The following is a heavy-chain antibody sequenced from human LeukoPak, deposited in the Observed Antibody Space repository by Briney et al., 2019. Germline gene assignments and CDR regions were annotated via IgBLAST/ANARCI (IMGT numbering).Heavy chain of an antibody. V-gene: IGHV3-33*01. CDR1: GFTFSSYG. D-gene: IGHD6-13*01. Sequence: PGGSLRLSCAASGFTFSSYGMHWVRQAPGKGLEWVAVIWYDGSNKYYADPVKGRFTISRDNSKNTLYLQMNSLRAEDTAVYYCARSIAAAAPFDYWGQGTLVTVSS. J-gene: IGHJ4*02. CDR3: ARSIAAAAPFDY. CDR2: IWYDGSNK.